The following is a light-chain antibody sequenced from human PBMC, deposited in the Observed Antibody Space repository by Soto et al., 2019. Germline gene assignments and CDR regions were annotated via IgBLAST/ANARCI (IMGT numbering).Light chain of an antibody. Sequence: ALTQPASVSGSPGQSITISCTGTSSDVGGYNFVSWYQQHPGKAPKLMIHEVSNRPSGVSNRFSGSKSGNTASLTISGLQAEDEADYYCSSYTSISTLGVFGTGTKVTVL. CDR2: EVS. CDR1: SSDVGGYNF. J-gene: IGLJ1*01. V-gene: IGLV2-14*01. CDR3: SSYTSISTLGV.